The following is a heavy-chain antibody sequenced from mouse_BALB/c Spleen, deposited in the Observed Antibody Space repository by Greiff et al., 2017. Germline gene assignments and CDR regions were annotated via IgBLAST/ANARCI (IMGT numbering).Heavy chain of an antibody. D-gene: IGHD2-1*01. Sequence: QVQLQQSGAELVRPGSSVKISCKASGYAFSSYWMNWVKQRPGQGLEWIGQIYPGDGDTNYNGKFKGKATLTADKSSSTAYMQLSSLTSEDSAVYFCASLYGNYVYYFDYWGQGTTLTVSS. V-gene: IGHV1-80*01. CDR1: GYAFSSYW. CDR2: IYPGDGDT. CDR3: ASLYGNYVYYFDY. J-gene: IGHJ2*01.